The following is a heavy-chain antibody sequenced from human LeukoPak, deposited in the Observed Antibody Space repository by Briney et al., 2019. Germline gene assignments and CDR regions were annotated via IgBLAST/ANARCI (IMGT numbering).Heavy chain of an antibody. Sequence: GGSLRLSCAASGFAFSSYAMSWVRQAPGKGLEWVSVITGSGDSTYYADSVKGRFTISRDNSKNTLYLQMNSLRAEDTAVYYCAGQDYYDSSGYYYDAFDIWGQGTMVTVSS. J-gene: IGHJ3*02. CDR3: AGQDYYDSSGYYYDAFDI. CDR2: ITGSGDST. D-gene: IGHD3-22*01. CDR1: GFAFSSYA. V-gene: IGHV3-23*01.